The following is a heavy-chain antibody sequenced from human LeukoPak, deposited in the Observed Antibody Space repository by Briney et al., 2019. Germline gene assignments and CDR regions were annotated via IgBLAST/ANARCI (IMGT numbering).Heavy chain of an antibody. CDR2: IYTSGST. CDR1: GGSISSSY. V-gene: IGHV4-4*07. J-gene: IGHJ5*02. Sequence: SETLSLTCTVSGGSISSSYWSWIRQPAGKGLEWIGRIYTSGSTNYNPSLKSRVTMSVDTSKNQFSLKLSSVTAADTAVYYCAREGYDFWSGPNWFDPWGQGTLVTVSS. D-gene: IGHD3-3*01. CDR3: AREGYDFWSGPNWFDP.